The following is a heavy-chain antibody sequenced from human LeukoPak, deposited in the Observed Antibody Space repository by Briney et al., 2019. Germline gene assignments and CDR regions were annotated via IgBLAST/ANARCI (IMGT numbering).Heavy chain of an antibody. D-gene: IGHD6-13*01. J-gene: IGHJ4*02. Sequence: SETLSLTCTASGDSFSPYYLSWLRQPAGKGLEWIGRIYPNGSTIYNPSLQSRVTMSLDTSKKQFSLNLNSVTAADTALYCCASGRDSWGDQPRYYFDYWGQGTLV. CDR3: ASGRDSWGDQPRYYFDY. CDR1: GDSFSPYY. V-gene: IGHV4-4*07. CDR2: IYPNGST.